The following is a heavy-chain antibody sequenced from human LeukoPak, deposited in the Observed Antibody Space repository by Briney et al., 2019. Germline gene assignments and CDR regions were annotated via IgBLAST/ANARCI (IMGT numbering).Heavy chain of an antibody. J-gene: IGHJ4*02. V-gene: IGHV3-9*01. Sequence: GGSLRLSCAASGFTFGDFAMHWVRQAPGKGLEWVSGISWNSGSIGYADSVKGRFTISRDNAKNSLYLQMNSLRAEDTALYYCAKKARGGSYYFDYWGQGTLVTVSS. CDR1: GFTFGDFA. D-gene: IGHD2-15*01. CDR3: AKKARGGSYYFDY. CDR2: ISWNSGSI.